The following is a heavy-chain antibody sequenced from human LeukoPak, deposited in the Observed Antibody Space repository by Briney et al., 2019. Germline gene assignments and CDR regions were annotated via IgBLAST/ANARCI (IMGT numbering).Heavy chain of an antibody. V-gene: IGHV3-48*03. D-gene: IGHD3-10*01. Sequence: QTGGSLRLSCASSGFTFSSYEMNWVRQAPGKGLEWVSYISSSGSTIYYADSVKGRFTISRDNAKNSLYLQMNSLRAEDTAVYYCARQYGSGSYYPPFDYWGQGTLVTVSS. CDR3: ARQYGSGSYYPPFDY. CDR1: GFTFSSYE. CDR2: ISSSGSTI. J-gene: IGHJ4*02.